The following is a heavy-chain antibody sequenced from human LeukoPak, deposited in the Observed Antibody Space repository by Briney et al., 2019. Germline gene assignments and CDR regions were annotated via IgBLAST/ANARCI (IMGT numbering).Heavy chain of an antibody. Sequence: ASVKVSCKASGYTFTGYYMHWVRQAPGQGLEWMGWINPSSGGTNCAQQFQGRVTMTKDTSISTAYMELSRLTSDDTAVYYCVRVRFCTNGVCPYYFDNWGQGTLVTVSS. CDR1: GYTFTGYY. CDR2: INPSSGGT. J-gene: IGHJ4*02. V-gene: IGHV1-2*02. CDR3: VRVRFCTNGVCPYYFDN. D-gene: IGHD2-8*01.